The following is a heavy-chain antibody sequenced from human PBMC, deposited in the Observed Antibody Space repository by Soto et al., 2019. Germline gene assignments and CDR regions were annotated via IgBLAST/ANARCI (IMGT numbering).Heavy chain of an antibody. CDR2: INAGNGNT. J-gene: IGHJ6*02. CDR1: GYTFTGYY. D-gene: IGHD3-3*01. CDR3: ARAGRGGGGYYDFWSGYYTGIYYYYGMDV. Sequence: ASVKVSCKASGYTFTGYYMHWVRQAPGQGLEWMRWINAGNGNTKYSQKFQGRVTITRDTSASTAYMELSSLRSEDTAVYYCARAGRGGGGYYDFWSGYYTGIYYYYGMDVWGQGTTVTVSS. V-gene: IGHV1-3*01.